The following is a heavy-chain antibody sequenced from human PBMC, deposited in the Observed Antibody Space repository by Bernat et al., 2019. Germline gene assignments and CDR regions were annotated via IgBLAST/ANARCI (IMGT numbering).Heavy chain of an antibody. CDR3: AKNVDYGDYPPLY. Sequence: EVQLVESGGDLVQPGGSLRLSCAISGFTFSSYAMSWVRQAPGKGLEWVSAISGSGGSTYYADSVKGRFTISRDNSKNTLYLQMNSLRAEDTAVYYCAKNVDYGDYPPLYWGQGTLVTVSS. CDR2: ISGSGGST. D-gene: IGHD4-17*01. CDR1: GFTFSSYA. V-gene: IGHV3-23*04. J-gene: IGHJ4*02.